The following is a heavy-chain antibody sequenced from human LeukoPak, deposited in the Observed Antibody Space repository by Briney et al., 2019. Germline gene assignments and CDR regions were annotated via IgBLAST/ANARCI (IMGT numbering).Heavy chain of an antibody. D-gene: IGHD6-6*01. CDR1: GGSFSGYY. CDR2: INHSGST. CDR3: ARGQYSSSASWAY. J-gene: IGHJ4*02. V-gene: IGHV4-34*01. Sequence: SETLSLTCAVYGGSFSGYYWSWIRQPPGKGLGWIGEINHSGSTNYNPSLKSRVTISVDTSKNQFSLKLSSVTAADTAVYYCARGQYSSSASWAYWGQGTLVTVSS.